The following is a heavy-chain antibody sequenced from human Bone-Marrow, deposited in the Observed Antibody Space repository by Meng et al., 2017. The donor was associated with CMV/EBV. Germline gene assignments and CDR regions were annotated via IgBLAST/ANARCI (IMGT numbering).Heavy chain of an antibody. D-gene: IGHD2-15*01. CDR3: STDRSVIALLGRTWIDS. CDR2: IKSKIDGGTT. J-gene: IGHJ4*02. Sequence: TFNTAWMNWVRQAPGKGLEWVGRIKSKIDGGTTDYATPVNGRFTISRDDSKNTLYLQMNSLKTEDTAVYYCSTDRSVIALLGRTWIDSWGQGTLVTVSS. V-gene: IGHV3-15*07. CDR1: TFNTAW.